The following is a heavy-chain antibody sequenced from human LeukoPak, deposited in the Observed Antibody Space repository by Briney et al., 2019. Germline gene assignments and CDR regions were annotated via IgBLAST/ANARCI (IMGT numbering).Heavy chain of an antibody. V-gene: IGHV6-1*01. CDR1: RDRVFSNTAA. CDR3: ARDPSSGWYGFDF. D-gene: IGHD6-19*01. Sequence: KVSQTLSLTCAISRDRVFSNTAAWHWIRQSPSRGLEWLGRTYYRSKWDIDYAVSVKSRITINPDTSKNQVSLLLNSVTPEDTAVYYCARDPSSGWYGFDFWGQGILVTVSS. CDR2: TYYRSKWDI. J-gene: IGHJ4*02.